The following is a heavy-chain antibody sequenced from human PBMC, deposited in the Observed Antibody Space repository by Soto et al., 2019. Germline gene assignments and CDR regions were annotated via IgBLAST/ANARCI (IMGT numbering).Heavy chain of an antibody. V-gene: IGHV3-9*01. CDR3: AKSHTTSGWYVTTDY. J-gene: IGHJ4*02. CDR1: GFTFGDYA. D-gene: IGHD6-19*01. Sequence: EVQLVESGGGLVQPGRSLRLSCAASGFTFGDYAMQWVRQAPGKGLEWVSAISWNSGSIDYADSVKSRFTISRDNAKNSLYLQMNSLRAEDTALYYCAKSHTTSGWYVTTDYWGQGTRVTVSS. CDR2: ISWNSGSI.